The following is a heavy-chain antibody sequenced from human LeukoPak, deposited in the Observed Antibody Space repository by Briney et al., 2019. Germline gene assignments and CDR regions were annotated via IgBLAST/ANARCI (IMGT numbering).Heavy chain of an antibody. CDR3: ARPLVRGVNSYYFYMAV. D-gene: IGHD3-10*01. J-gene: IGHJ6*03. V-gene: IGHV4-59*01. Sequence: KPSETLSLTCTVSGGSISTYWSWIRQPPGQGLEWIGHIYYSGSTNYSPSLKSRVTMSVDTSKNQFPLRLSSVTAADTAVYYCARPLVRGVNSYYFYMAVWGKGATVTISS. CDR2: IYYSGST. CDR1: GGSISTY.